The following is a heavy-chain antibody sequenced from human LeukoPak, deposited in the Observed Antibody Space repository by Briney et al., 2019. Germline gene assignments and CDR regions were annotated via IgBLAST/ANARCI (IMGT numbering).Heavy chain of an antibody. CDR2: ISLYNGNT. J-gene: IGHJ4*02. CDR3: ARGGPFFSSSSSKEYYFDY. CDR1: GYDFINYG. Sequence: ASVKVSCKASGYDFINYGITWVRQAPGQGLEWMGWISLYNGNTDYKLQGRVTMTTDTSTSTAYMELRSLRSDDTAVYYCARGGPFFSSSSSKEYYFDYWGQGTLVTVSS. D-gene: IGHD6-6*01. V-gene: IGHV1-18*01.